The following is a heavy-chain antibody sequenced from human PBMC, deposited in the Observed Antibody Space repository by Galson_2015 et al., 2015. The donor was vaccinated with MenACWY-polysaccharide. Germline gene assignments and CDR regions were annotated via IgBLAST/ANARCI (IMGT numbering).Heavy chain of an antibody. CDR3: VHSHWLQENYFDP. CDR2: IYWAGDE. V-gene: IGHV2-5*02. Sequence: PALVKPTQTLTLTCTFSGFSLSDIGEGVGWIRQPPGKAPEWLALIYWAGDERYSPSLKTRLSITKDASKNQVVLKMTNMDPVDTATYDCVHSHWLQENYFDPWGQGTLVAVSS. J-gene: IGHJ5*02. D-gene: IGHD5-24*01. CDR1: GFSLSDIGEG.